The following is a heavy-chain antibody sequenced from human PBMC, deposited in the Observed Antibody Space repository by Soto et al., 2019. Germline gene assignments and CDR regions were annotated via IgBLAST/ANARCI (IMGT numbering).Heavy chain of an antibody. CDR2: IKWNSDII. J-gene: IGHJ4*02. CDR1: GFTFDDYA. CDR3: AKGDSSTGYPLQGFDY. Sequence: EQLVESGGGLVQPGRSLRLSCAASGFTFDDYAMYWVRQAPGKGLVWVSGIKWNSDIIGYADSVKGRFTISRDNAKNSLYPQINSLRTEDTALYYCAKGDSSTGYPLQGFDYCGQGTLVTVSS. D-gene: IGHD6-13*01. V-gene: IGHV3-9*01.